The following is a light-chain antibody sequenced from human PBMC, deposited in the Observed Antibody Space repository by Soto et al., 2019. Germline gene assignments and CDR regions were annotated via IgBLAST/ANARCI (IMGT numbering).Light chain of an antibody. Sequence: QAVVTQPPSVSGAPGQRVTISCTGSSSNIGAGYDVNWYQQLPGTAPKLLIYGNSNRPSGVPDRFSGSKSGTSASLAITGLQAEDEADYYCQSYDSSLSGPNWVFGGGTKLTV. V-gene: IGLV1-40*01. J-gene: IGLJ3*02. CDR1: SSNIGAGYD. CDR2: GNS. CDR3: QSYDSSLSGPNWV.